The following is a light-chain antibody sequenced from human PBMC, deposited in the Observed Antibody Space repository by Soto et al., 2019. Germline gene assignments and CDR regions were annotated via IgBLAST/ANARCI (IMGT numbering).Light chain of an antibody. V-gene: IGKV3-20*01. CDR2: SAS. CDR1: QNLGTLY. J-gene: IGKJ1*01. Sequence: EIVLTQSPGTLSLSPGERGTLSCRASQNLGTLYLAWFQQKSGQAPRLLIYSASRRATGIPDRFTGSGSGTDFTLPSNRVEPEDLAVYVGQQYAGSPRTFGQGTKVEIK. CDR3: QQYAGSPRT.